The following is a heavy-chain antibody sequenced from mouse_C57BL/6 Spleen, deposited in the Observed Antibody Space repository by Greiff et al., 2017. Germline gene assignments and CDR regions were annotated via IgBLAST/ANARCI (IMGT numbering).Heavy chain of an antibody. CDR1: GYAFSSSW. CDR2: IYPGDGDT. Sequence: VQLQQSGPELVKPGASVKISCKASGYAFSSSWMNWVKQRPGKGLEWIGRIYPGDGDTNYNGKFKGKATLTADKSSSTAYMQLSSLTSEDSAVYFCARGYGSMDYFDYWGQGTTLTVSS. D-gene: IGHD1-1*01. J-gene: IGHJ2*01. CDR3: ARGYGSMDYFDY. V-gene: IGHV1-82*01.